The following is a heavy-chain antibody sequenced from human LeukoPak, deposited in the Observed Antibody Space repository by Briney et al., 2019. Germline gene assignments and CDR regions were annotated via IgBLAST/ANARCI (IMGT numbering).Heavy chain of an antibody. V-gene: IGHV3-66*01. CDR3: ARGTVTMVDY. CDR1: GFTVSSNY. CDR2: IYSGGST. Sequence: GSLRLSCAASGFTVSSNYMSWVRQAPGRGLEWVSVIYSGGSTYYADSVKGRFTISRDNSKNTMFLQMNSLSAGDTAVYYCARGTVTMVDYWGQGTLVTVSS. D-gene: IGHD3-10*01. J-gene: IGHJ4*02.